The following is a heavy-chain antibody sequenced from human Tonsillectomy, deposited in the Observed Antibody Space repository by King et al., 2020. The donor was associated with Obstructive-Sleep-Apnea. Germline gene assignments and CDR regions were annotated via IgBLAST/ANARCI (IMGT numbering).Heavy chain of an antibody. CDR3: TIYSAGGNRGGDY. CDR2: IKSKTDGGTT. D-gene: IGHD4-23*01. V-gene: IGHV3-15*01. CDR1: GFIFSNAW. J-gene: IGHJ4*02. Sequence: VQLVESGGGLVKPGGSLTLSCAASGFIFSNAWMTWVRQAPGMGLEWVGRIKSKTDGGTTDYAVPVNGRFTISRDASKNTLYLQMNSLKTEDTAVYYCTIYSAGGNRGGDYWGQGTLVTVSS.